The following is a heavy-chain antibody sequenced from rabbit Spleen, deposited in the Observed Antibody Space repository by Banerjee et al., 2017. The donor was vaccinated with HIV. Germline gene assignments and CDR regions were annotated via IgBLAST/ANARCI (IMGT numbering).Heavy chain of an antibody. D-gene: IGHD8-1*01. CDR2: IDAGSSGRT. CDR1: GVSFSSSSY. V-gene: IGHV1S40*01. CDR3: ARDAQGSNYDGNL. Sequence: QSLEESGGDLVKPGASLTLTCTASGVSFSSSSYMCWVRQAPGKGLEWIACIDAGSSGRTYYASWAKGRFTISKTSSTTVTLQMTSLTAADTATYFCARDAQGSNYDGNLWGQGTLVTVS. J-gene: IGHJ3*01.